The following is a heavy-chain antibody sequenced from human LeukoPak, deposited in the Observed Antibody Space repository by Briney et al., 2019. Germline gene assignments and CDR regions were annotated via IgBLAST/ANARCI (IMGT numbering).Heavy chain of an antibody. V-gene: IGHV3-23*01. CDR1: GFTFSSYA. Sequence: PGGSLRLSCAASGFTFSSYAMSWVRQAPGKGLEWVSAISGSGGSTYYADSVKGRFTISRDNSKNTLYLQMNSLMAEDTAVYYCAKIRGFWPYYGDYDFDYWGQGTLVTVSS. D-gene: IGHD4-17*01. CDR3: AKIRGFWPYYGDYDFDY. CDR2: ISGSGGST. J-gene: IGHJ4*02.